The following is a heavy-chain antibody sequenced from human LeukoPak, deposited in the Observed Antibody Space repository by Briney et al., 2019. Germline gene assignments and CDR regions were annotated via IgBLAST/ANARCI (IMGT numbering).Heavy chain of an antibody. CDR3: ARTGWEPFRNSFDI. D-gene: IGHD1-26*01. CDR1: GFTFSSYS. J-gene: IGHJ3*02. V-gene: IGHV3-48*02. Sequence: GGSLRLSCVGSGFTFSSYSMNWVRQTPGKGLEWVSYISKTSTTTYYADSVKGRFTISRDNAKNSLYLQMNSLRDEDTAVYYCARTGWEPFRNSFDIWGQGTLVTVSS. CDR2: ISKTSTTT.